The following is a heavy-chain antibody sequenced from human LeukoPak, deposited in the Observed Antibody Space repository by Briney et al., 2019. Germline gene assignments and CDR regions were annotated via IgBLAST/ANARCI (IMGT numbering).Heavy chain of an antibody. V-gene: IGHV1-69*04. CDR2: IIPILGIT. CDR1: GGTFSSYA. CDR3: ARGGDCSGGSCYHY. Sequence: SVKVSCKASGGTFSSYAISWVRQAPGQGLEWMGRIIPILGITNSAQKFQGRVTITADESTTTAYMELSSLRSEDTAVYYCARGGDCSGGSCYHYWGQGTLVTVSS. D-gene: IGHD2-15*01. J-gene: IGHJ4*02.